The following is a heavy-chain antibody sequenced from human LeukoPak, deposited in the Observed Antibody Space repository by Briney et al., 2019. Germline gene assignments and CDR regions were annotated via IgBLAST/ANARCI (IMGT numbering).Heavy chain of an antibody. CDR3: ARDSYCSSTSCYTSHAFDI. CDR1: GFTFSSYS. CDR2: ISSSSSYI. V-gene: IGHV3-21*01. J-gene: IGHJ3*02. D-gene: IGHD2-2*02. Sequence: GGSLRLSCAASGFTFSSYSMNWVRQAPGKGLEWVSSISSSSSYIYYADSVKGRFTISRDNAKNSLYLQMNSLRAEDTAVYYCARDSYCSSTSCYTSHAFDIWGQGTMVTVSS.